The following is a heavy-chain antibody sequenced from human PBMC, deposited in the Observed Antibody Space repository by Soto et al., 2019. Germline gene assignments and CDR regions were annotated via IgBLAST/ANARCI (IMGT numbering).Heavy chain of an antibody. J-gene: IGHJ6*02. CDR3: ARGEDAFFYYGLDV. Sequence: LSLTCTVSGGSITSSYWSWIRRPPGKGLEWIAYIYDTGISGYTPSTSYNPSLKSRVTMSVDTSKGQFSLKLTSVTAADTAVYYCARGEDAFFYYGLDVWGQGITVTVSS. V-gene: IGHV4-59*01. CDR1: GGSITSSY. CDR2: IYDTGISGYTPST.